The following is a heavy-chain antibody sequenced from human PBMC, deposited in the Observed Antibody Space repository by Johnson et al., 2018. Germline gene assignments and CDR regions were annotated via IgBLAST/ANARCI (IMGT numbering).Heavy chain of an antibody. CDR1: GGSFSGYY. V-gene: IGHV4-34*01. CDR2: INHSGST. CDR3: SRGRGWGSSPAYYYYGMDV. Sequence: VQLQQWGAGLLKPSETLSLTCAVYGGSFSGYYWSWIRQPPGKGLEWIGEINHSGSTNYNPSLKSRVTISVDTSKNQFSLKLSSVTAADPAGYFFSRGRGWGSSPAYYYYGMDVCGQGATVTVSS. D-gene: IGHD7-27*01. J-gene: IGHJ6*02.